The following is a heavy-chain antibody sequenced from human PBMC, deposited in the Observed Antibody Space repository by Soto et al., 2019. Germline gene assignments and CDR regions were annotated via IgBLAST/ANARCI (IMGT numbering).Heavy chain of an antibody. V-gene: IGHV3-30*18. J-gene: IGHJ4*02. CDR3: AKAHLGYNFVY. D-gene: IGHD5-12*01. CDR2: ISYDGSNK. CDR1: XXXXXXXG. Sequence: QXQLVESGGGXXXXGXXXXXXCXAXXXXXXXXGMHXXXXXXGKGLEWVAVISYDGSNKYYADSVKGRFTISRDNSKNTLYLQMNSLRAEDTAVYYCAKAHLGYNFVYWGQGTLVTVSS.